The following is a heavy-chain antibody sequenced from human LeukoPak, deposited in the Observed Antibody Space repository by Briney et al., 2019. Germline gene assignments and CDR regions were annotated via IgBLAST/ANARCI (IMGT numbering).Heavy chain of an antibody. CDR1: GGSISSYY. CDR3: AREGYDFWSGPKDYYYYYMDV. CDR2: IYTSGST. V-gene: IGHV4-4*07. D-gene: IGHD3-3*01. J-gene: IGHJ6*03. Sequence: SETLSLTCTASGGSISSYYWSWIRQPAGKGLEWIGRIYTSGSTNYNPSLKSRVTMSVDTSKNQFSLKLSSVTAADTAVYYCAREGYDFWSGPKDYYYYYMDVWGKGTTVTVSS.